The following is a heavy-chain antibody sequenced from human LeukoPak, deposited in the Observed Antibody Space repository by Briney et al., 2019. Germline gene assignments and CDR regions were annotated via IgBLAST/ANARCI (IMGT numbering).Heavy chain of an antibody. CDR2: INHSGST. V-gene: IGHV4-34*01. D-gene: IGHD2-2*01. CDR1: GGSFSGYY. Sequence: PSETLSLTCAVYGGSFSGYYWSWMRQPPGKGLEWIGEINHSGSTNYNPSLKSRVTISVDTSKNQFSLKLSSVTAADTAVYYCARHLIIVVVPAAMGGPFDYWGQGTLVTVSS. J-gene: IGHJ4*02. CDR3: ARHLIIVVVPAAMGGPFDY.